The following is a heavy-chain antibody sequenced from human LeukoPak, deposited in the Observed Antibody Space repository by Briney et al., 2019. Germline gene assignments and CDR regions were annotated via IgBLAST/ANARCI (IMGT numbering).Heavy chain of an antibody. CDR1: GFTFSSYD. CDR2: IGTAGDT. D-gene: IGHD3-22*01. V-gene: IGHV3-13*01. J-gene: IGHJ4*02. Sequence: SGGSLRLSCAASGFTFSSYDMHWVRQTTGKGLEWVPAIGTAGDTYYPGSVKGRFTISRENAKNSLYLQMNSLRAGDTAVYYCARGDSSGYQRNTKFDYWGQGTLVTVSS. CDR3: ARGDSSGYQRNTKFDY.